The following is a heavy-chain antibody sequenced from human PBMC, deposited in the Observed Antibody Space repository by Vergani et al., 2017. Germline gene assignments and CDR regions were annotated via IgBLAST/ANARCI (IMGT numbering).Heavy chain of an antibody. CDR2: IYWNDDK. Sequence: QITLKESGPTLVKPTQTLTLTCTFSGFSLNTSGVGVGWIRQPPEKALEWLALIYWNDDKRYSPSLKSRLTITKDTSKSQVVLTMTNMDPVDTATYYCARFTEYYGDQIDWFDPWGQGTLVTVSS. D-gene: IGHD3-3*01. CDR3: ARFTEYYGDQIDWFDP. CDR1: GFSLNTSGVG. V-gene: IGHV2-5*01. J-gene: IGHJ5*02.